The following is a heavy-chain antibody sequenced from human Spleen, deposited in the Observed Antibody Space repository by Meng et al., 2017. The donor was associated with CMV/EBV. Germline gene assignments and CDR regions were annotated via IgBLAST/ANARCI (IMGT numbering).Heavy chain of an antibody. J-gene: IGHJ6*02. V-gene: IGHV3-48*04. Sequence: GESLKISCAASGFTFSPYAMNWVRQAPGRGLEWVSYISGSSGTIYYADSVRGRFTISRDNAKNSLYLQMNSLRAEDTAVYYCARSRPYCTSTSCYEGAYYHDMDVWGHGTTVTVSS. CDR1: GFTFSPYA. CDR2: ISGSSGTI. D-gene: IGHD2-2*01. CDR3: ARSRPYCTSTSCYEGAYYHDMDV.